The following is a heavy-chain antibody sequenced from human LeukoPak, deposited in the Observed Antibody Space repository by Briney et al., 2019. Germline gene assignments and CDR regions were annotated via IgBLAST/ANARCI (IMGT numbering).Heavy chain of an antibody. D-gene: IGHD6-19*01. CDR2: IKQDGSEK. CDR1: GFTFDDYG. CDR3: ARGKPVAGPIDY. Sequence: PGGSLRLSCAASGFTFDDYGMSWVRQAPGKGLEWVANIKQDGSEKYYVDSVKGRFTISRDNAKNSLYLQMNSLRAEDTAVYYCARGKPVAGPIDYWGQGTLVTVSS. V-gene: IGHV3-7*01. J-gene: IGHJ4*02.